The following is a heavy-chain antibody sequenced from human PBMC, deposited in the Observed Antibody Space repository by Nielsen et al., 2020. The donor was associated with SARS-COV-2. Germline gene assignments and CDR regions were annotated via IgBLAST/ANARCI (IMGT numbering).Heavy chain of an antibody. D-gene: IGHD6-13*01. J-gene: IGHJ4*02. CDR2: ISSSSSTI. Sequence: WIRQPPGKGLEWVSYISSSSSTIYYADSVKGRFTISRDNAKNSLYLQMNSLRAEDTALYYCARGPSSSGNYWGQGTLVTVSS. CDR3: ARGPSSSGNY. V-gene: IGHV3-48*01.